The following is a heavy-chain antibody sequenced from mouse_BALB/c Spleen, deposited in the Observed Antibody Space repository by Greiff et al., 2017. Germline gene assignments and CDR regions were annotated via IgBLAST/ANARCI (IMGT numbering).Heavy chain of an antibody. J-gene: IGHJ4*01. CDR1: GFTFSSYS. CDR2: ISSGGSYT. CDR3: ARGTGRYALDY. Sequence: EVQLVESGGGLVKPGGSLKLSCAASGFTFSSYSMSWVRQSPEQRLEWVAEISSGGSYTYYPDTVTGRSTIARDNAKNTLYLEMSSLRSEDTAMYYCARGTGRYALDYWGQGTTVTVSS. V-gene: IGHV5-9-4*01.